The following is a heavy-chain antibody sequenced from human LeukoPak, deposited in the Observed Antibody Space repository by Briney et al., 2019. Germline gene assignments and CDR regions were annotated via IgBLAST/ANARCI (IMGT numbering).Heavy chain of an antibody. J-gene: IGHJ6*03. V-gene: IGHV1-3*03. CDR1: GYTFTSYA. Sequence: ASVKVSCKASGYTFTSYAIHWVRQAPGQRLEWMGWINAGNGNTKYSQEFQGSVTITRDTSASTAYMGLSSLRSEDMAVYYCARGGSYLPYFYMDVWGKGTTVTVSS. CDR3: ARGGSYLPYFYMDV. CDR2: INAGNGNT. D-gene: IGHD1-26*01.